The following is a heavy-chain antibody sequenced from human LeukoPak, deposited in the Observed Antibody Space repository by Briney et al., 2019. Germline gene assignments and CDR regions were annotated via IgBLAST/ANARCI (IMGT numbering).Heavy chain of an antibody. CDR2: ISGSGGST. J-gene: IGHJ4*02. V-gene: IGHV3-23*01. CDR3: AKDHRAPYFGYGDY. D-gene: IGHD3-10*01. CDR1: GFTFSSYA. Sequence: PGGSLRLSCAASGFTFSSYAMSWVRQAPGKGLEWVSAISGSGGSTYYADSVKGRFTISRDNSKNTLYLQMNSLRAEDTAVYYCAKDHRAPYFGYGDYWGQGTLVTVSS.